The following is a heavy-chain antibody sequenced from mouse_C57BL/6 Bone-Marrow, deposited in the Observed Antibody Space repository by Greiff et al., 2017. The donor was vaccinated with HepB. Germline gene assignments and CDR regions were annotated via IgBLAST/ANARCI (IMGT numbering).Heavy chain of an antibody. CDR3: ARHLLFSTIVTTVGYYAMDY. D-gene: IGHD2-5*01. CDR2: ISSGGSYT. Sequence: DVKLQESGGDLVKPGGSLKLSCAASGFTFSSYGMSWVRQTPDKRLEWVATISSGGSYTYYPDSVKGRFTISRDNAKNTLYLQMSSLKSEDTAMYYCARHLLFSTIVTTVGYYAMDYWGQGTSVTVSS. CDR1: GFTFSSYG. J-gene: IGHJ4*01. V-gene: IGHV5-6*02.